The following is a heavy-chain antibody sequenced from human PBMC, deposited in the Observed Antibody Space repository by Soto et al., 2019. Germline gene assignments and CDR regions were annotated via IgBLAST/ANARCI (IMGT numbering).Heavy chain of an antibody. Sequence: SVKVSCKASGFTFTSSAVQWVRQARGQRLEWIGWIVVGSGNTNYAQKFQERVTITRDMSTSTAYMELSSLRSEDTAVYYCAANTGGYYYYYHGMDVWGQGTTVTVSS. D-gene: IGHD2-8*02. CDR1: GFTFTSSA. CDR2: IVVGSGNT. J-gene: IGHJ6*02. V-gene: IGHV1-58*01. CDR3: AANTGGYYYYYHGMDV.